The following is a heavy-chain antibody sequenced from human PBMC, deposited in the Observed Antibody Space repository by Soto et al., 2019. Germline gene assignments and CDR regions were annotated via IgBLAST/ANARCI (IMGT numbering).Heavy chain of an antibody. Sequence: QLQLQESGPGLVKPSETLSLTCTVSGGSISSSSYYWGWIRQPPGKGLEWIGSIYYSGSTYYNPSLTSRVTISVDTSKNQFSLKLSSVTAADTAVYYCARRIPFYYGSGSYYKEVWFDPWGQGTLVTVSS. CDR2: IYYSGST. CDR3: ARRIPFYYGSGSYYKEVWFDP. J-gene: IGHJ5*02. D-gene: IGHD3-10*01. CDR1: GGSISSSSYY. V-gene: IGHV4-39*01.